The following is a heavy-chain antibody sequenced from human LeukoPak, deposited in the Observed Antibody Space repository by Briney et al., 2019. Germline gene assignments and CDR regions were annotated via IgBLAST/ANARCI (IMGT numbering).Heavy chain of an antibody. V-gene: IGHV3-21*01. Sequence: PGGSLRLSCAASGFTFSSYSMNWVRQAPGKGLEWVSSISSSSSYIYYADSVKGRFTNSRDNAKNSLYLQMNSLRAEDTAVYYCARSGDGYNYPDYWGQGTLVTVS. CDR1: GFTFSSYS. D-gene: IGHD5-24*01. CDR2: ISSSSSYI. CDR3: ARSGDGYNYPDY. J-gene: IGHJ4*02.